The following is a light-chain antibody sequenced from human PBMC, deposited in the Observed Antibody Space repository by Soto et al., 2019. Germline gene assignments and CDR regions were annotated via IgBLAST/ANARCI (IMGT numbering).Light chain of an antibody. CDR3: QQRSNWLIT. CDR2: NAS. Sequence: EIVTTQSPVTLSVSAGERYTLTWPASQSVRRNVAWYQQNPGQAPRLGIYNASQRATGITARGSGRGEGTDFTLTSSSLEPEDFAVYYGQQRSNWLITVGQGTRLEIK. J-gene: IGKJ5*01. CDR1: QSVRRN. V-gene: IGKV3D-11*02.